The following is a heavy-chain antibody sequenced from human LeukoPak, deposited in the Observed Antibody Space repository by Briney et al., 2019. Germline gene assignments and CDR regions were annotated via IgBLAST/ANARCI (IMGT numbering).Heavy chain of an antibody. V-gene: IGHV1-8*01. CDR2: MNPNSGNT. Sequence: ASVKVSCKASGYTFTSYDINWVRQATGQGLEWMGWMNPNSGNTGYAQKFQGRVTMTRNSSISTAYMELSSLRSEDTAVYYCARVLRARYGSGSCSYYGMDVWGQGTTVTVSS. D-gene: IGHD3-10*01. CDR3: ARVLRARYGSGSCSYYGMDV. CDR1: GYTFTSYD. J-gene: IGHJ6*02.